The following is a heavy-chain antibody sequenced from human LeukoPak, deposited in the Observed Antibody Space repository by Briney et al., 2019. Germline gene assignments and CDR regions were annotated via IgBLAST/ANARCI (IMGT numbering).Heavy chain of an antibody. V-gene: IGHV3-23*01. CDR1: GFTFSSYA. CDR2: ISASGGST. CDR3: ARDLGAPDDH. Sequence: GGSLRLSCAASGFTFSSYAMTWVRQAPGKGREWVSIISASGGSTSYADSVQGRFTISRDNAKNTVYLQMNSLRTEDTAVYYCARDLGAPDDHWGQGTLVTVSS. J-gene: IGHJ5*02. D-gene: IGHD1-14*01.